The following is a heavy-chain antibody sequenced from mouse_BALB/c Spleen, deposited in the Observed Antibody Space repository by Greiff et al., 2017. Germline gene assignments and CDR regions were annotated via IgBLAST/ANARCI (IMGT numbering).Heavy chain of an antibody. Sequence: QVQLQQSGPGLVQPSQSLSITCTVSGFSLTSYGVHWVRQSPGKGLEWLGVIWSGGSTDYNAAFISRLSISKDNSKSQVFFKMNSLQANDTAIYYCARKGEDYYGYDGYAMDYWGQGTSVTVSS. V-gene: IGHV2-2*02. D-gene: IGHD2-2*01. CDR1: GFSLTSYG. J-gene: IGHJ4*01. CDR2: IWSGGST. CDR3: ARKGEDYYGYDGYAMDY.